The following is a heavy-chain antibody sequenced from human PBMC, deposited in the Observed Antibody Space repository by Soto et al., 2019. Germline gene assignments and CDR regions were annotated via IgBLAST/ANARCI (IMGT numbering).Heavy chain of an antibody. D-gene: IGHD3-10*01. CDR2: IIPILGIA. V-gene: IGHV1-69*02. CDR3: ERLWFGDPDYYYYMDV. Sequence: QVQLVQSGAEVKKPGSSVKVSCKASGGTFSSYTISWVRQAPGQGLEWMGRIIPILGIANYAQKFQGRVTITADKSTSTAYMELSSLRSEDTAVYYCERLWFGDPDYYYYMDVWGKGTTVTVSS. CDR1: GGTFSSYT. J-gene: IGHJ6*03.